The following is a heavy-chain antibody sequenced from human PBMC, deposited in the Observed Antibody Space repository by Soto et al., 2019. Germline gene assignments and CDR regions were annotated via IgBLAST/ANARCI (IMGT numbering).Heavy chain of an antibody. CDR1: GFTFTRHS. D-gene: IGHD2-21*02. Sequence: EVQLVESGGGLVKPGGSLRLSCAASGFTFTRHSMNWVRQAPGKRLEWVSCISGTGTFIYYSDSVKGRFTISRDDAKTSLYLQMNSLTAEDTAVYYCARGSGTDTGDALDIWGPGTMVTVS. CDR2: ISGTGTFI. J-gene: IGHJ3*02. V-gene: IGHV3-21*06. CDR3: ARGSGTDTGDALDI.